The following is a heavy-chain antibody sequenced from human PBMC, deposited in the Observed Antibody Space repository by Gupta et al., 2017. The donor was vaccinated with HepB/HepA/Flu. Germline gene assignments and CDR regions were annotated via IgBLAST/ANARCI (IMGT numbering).Heavy chain of an antibody. V-gene: IGHV1-69*06. J-gene: IGHJ6*03. CDR1: GGTFSSYA. CDR3: ARVPRPYCSSTSCLGGGNYYMDV. Sequence: QVQLVQSGAEVKKPGSSVKVSCKASGGTFSSYAISWVRQAPGQGLEWMGGIIPIFGTANYAQKFQGRVTITADKSTSTAYMELSSLRSEDTAVYYCARVPRPYCSSTSCLGGGNYYMDVWGKGTTVTVSS. CDR2: IIPIFGTA. D-gene: IGHD2-2*01.